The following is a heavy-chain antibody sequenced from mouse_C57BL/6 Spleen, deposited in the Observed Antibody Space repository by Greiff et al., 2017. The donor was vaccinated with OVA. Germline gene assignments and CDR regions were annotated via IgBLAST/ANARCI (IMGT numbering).Heavy chain of an antibody. J-gene: IGHJ2*01. CDR1: GYTFTDHS. V-gene: IGHV1-78*01. D-gene: IGHD4-1*02. CDR2: IYPRDGST. CDR3: ERNQLGRYFDD. Sequence: VQLQQSDAELVKPGASVKISCKVSGYTFTDHSIHWMKQRPEQGLEWIGYIYPRDGSTKYNEKFKGKATLTADKSSSTAYMQLNSLTSEDSAVXICERNQLGRYFDDWGKGTTLTVSS.